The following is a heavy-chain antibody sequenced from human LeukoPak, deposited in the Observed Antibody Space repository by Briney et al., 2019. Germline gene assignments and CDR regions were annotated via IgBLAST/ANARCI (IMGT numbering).Heavy chain of an antibody. CDR3: ARGRLLWFGEGYYFDY. J-gene: IGHJ4*02. Sequence: SETLSLTCAVYGGSFGGYYWSWIRQPPGKGLEWIGEINHSGSTNYNPSLKSRVTISVDTSKNQFSLKLSSVTAADTAVYYCARGRLLWFGEGYYFDYWGQGTLVTVSS. CDR1: GGSFGGYY. CDR2: INHSGST. V-gene: IGHV4-34*01. D-gene: IGHD3-10*01.